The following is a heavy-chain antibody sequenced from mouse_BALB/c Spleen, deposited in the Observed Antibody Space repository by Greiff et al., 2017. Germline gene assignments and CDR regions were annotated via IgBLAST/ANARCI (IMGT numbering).Heavy chain of an antibody. D-gene: IGHD2-3*01. Sequence: EVKLQQSGPSLVKPSQTLSLTCSVTGDSITSGYWNWIRKFPGNKLEYMGYISYSGSTYYNPSLKSRISITRDTSKNQNYLQLNSVTTEDTATYYCARYRWLLHYYAMDYWGQGTSVTVSS. J-gene: IGHJ4*01. CDR2: ISYSGST. CDR3: ARYRWLLHYYAMDY. V-gene: IGHV3-8*02. CDR1: GDSITSGY.